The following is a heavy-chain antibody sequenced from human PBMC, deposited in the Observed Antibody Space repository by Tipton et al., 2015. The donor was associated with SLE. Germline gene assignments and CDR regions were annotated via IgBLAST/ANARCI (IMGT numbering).Heavy chain of an antibody. Sequence: SLRLSCAASGFTFSSYWMHWVRQAPGKGLVWVSRINSDGSSTSYADSVKGRFTISRDNAKNSLYLQMNSLRAEDTALYYCAKDISYDFWSGYYGYFDYWGQGTLVTVSS. J-gene: IGHJ4*02. V-gene: IGHV3-74*01. CDR3: AKDISYDFWSGYYGYFDY. CDR2: INSDGSST. CDR1: GFTFSSYW. D-gene: IGHD3-3*01.